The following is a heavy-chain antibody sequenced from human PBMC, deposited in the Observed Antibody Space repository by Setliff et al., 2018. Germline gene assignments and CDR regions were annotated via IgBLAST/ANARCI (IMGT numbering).Heavy chain of an antibody. D-gene: IGHD4-17*01. J-gene: IGHJ5*02. CDR2: IHVSGDGRTI. CDR3: ARDPNGDYVGAFDP. CDR1: TFTFSKYA. V-gene: IGHV3-23*01. Sequence: GGSLRLSCVASTFTFSKYAVTWVRQAPGKGLEWVSSIHVSGDGRTIYQADSVKGRFTISRDNSRNSLYLQMNSLRVEDTASYYCARDPNGDYVGAFDPWGQGILVTVSS.